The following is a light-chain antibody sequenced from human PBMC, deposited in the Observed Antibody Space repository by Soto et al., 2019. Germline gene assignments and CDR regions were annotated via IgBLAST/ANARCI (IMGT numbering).Light chain of an antibody. CDR3: QEYNDWRPIT. CDR1: QSISTK. CDR2: GAS. Sequence: VVMTPSAATLSASPGERAVQCSVSSQSISTKLAWYQQKPGQAPRLLIYGASTRATGIPVRFSGSGSGTEFTLTITSLQFEDFAVYYCQEYNDWRPITFGGGTKVDIK. J-gene: IGKJ4*01. V-gene: IGKV3-15*01.